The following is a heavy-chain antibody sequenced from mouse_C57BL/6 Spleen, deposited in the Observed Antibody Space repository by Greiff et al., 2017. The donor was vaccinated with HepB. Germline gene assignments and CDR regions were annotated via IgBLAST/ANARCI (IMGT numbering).Heavy chain of an antibody. CDR2: FYPGSGSI. CDR1: GYTFTEYT. Sequence: QVQLQQSGAELVKPGASVKLSCKASGYTFTEYTIHWVKQRSGQGLKWIGWFYPGSGSIKYNEKFKDKATLTADKSSSTVYMELSRLTSEDSAVYFCARHDPYYGSSPHGYAMDYWGQGTSVTVSS. CDR3: ARHDPYYGSSPHGYAMDY. J-gene: IGHJ4*01. V-gene: IGHV1-62-2*01. D-gene: IGHD1-1*01.